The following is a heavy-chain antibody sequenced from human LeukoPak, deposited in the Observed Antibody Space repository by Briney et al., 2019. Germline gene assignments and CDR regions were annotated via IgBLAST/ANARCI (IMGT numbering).Heavy chain of an antibody. Sequence: QPGGSLGLSCAASGFTFSSYSMNWVRQAPGKGLEWVSYISSSSSTIYYADSVKGRFTISRDNAKNSLYLQMNSLRAEDTAVYYCARWPRNSSKEFDYWGQGTLVTVSS. CDR3: ARWPRNSSKEFDY. V-gene: IGHV3-48*04. CDR1: GFTFSSYS. CDR2: ISSSSSTI. J-gene: IGHJ4*02. D-gene: IGHD6-13*01.